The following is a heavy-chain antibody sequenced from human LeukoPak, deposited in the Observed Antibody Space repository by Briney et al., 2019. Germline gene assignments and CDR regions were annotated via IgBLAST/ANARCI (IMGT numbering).Heavy chain of an antibody. D-gene: IGHD3-9*01. Sequence: GGSLRLSRAASGFTFSSYSMNWVRQAPGKGVEWVSSISSSSYIYYADSVKGRFTISRDNAKNSLYLQMNSLRAEDTAVYYCARGDLVRTPVIPIAYWGQGTLVTVSS. CDR2: ISSSSYI. CDR3: ARGDLVRTPVIPIAY. V-gene: IGHV3-21*01. CDR1: GFTFSSYS. J-gene: IGHJ4*02.